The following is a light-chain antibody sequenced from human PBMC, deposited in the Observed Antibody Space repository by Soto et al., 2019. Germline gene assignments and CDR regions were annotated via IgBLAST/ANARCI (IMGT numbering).Light chain of an antibody. CDR2: DVN. J-gene: IGLJ2*01. CDR1: SRDVGGYSY. V-gene: IGLV2-14*03. CDR3: SSFTSYSTLV. Sequence: QSALTQPASVSGSPGQSITISCTGTSRDVGGYSYVSWYQQHPGKAPKPMIYDVNNRPSGVSDRFSGSKSGNTASLTISGLQAEDESDYYCSSFTSYSTLVFGGGTKLTVL.